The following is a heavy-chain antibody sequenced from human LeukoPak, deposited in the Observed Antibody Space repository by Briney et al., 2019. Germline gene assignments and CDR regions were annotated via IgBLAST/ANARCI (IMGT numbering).Heavy chain of an antibody. CDR2: IRSKAYGGTT. CDR3: ARGPIQLWIHNAMDV. V-gene: IGHV3-49*04. D-gene: IGHD5-18*01. Sequence: PGGSLRLSCTASGFIFADHAMTWVRQAPGKGLECVGFIRSKAYGGTTEYATSVKGRFTISRDDSESIVYLQMNSLKTEDTAVYYCARGPIQLWIHNAMDVWGQGTTVTVSS. J-gene: IGHJ6*02. CDR1: GFIFADHA.